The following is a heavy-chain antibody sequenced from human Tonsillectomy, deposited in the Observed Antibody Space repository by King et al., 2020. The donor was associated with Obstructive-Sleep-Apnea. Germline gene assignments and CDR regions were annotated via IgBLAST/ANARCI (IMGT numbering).Heavy chain of an antibody. D-gene: IGHD2-21*02. CDR2: MHYIGST. Sequence: QLQESGPGLVKPSETLSLTCTVSDGSISSSTYYWGLIRQPPGKGLEWMASMHYIGSTYHHPSLKSRVTISVDTSKNQFSLQLSAVTAADTAVYYCARPAYCGGDCYSYGTFDIWGQGTMVTVSS. J-gene: IGHJ3*02. V-gene: IGHV4-39*07. CDR3: ARPAYCGGDCYSYGTFDI. CDR1: DGSISSSTYY.